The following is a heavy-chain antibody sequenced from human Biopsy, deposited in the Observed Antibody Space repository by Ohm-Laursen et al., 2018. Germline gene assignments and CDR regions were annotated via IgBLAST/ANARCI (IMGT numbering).Heavy chain of an antibody. CDR1: GVSIRGYY. Sequence: SETLSLTCAVSGVSIRGYYWSWVRRPAGRGLEWIGRVYVGGSNNYNPSLRSRVSLSVDTSKNQFSLMLSGVTAADTAVCYCVSIFHTNNERRPFDMWGQGTMVAVSA. CDR3: VSIFHTNNERRPFDM. V-gene: IGHV4-4*07. J-gene: IGHJ3*02. CDR2: VYVGGSN. D-gene: IGHD2-21*01.